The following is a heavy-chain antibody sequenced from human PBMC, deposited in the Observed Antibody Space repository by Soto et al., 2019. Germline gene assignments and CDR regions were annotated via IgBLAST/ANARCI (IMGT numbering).Heavy chain of an antibody. CDR2: IKQDGSEK. CDR1: GFTFSSYW. D-gene: IGHD3-3*01. J-gene: IGHJ4*02. V-gene: IGHV3-7*01. Sequence: EVQLVESGGGLVQPGGSLRLSCAASGFTFSSYWMSWVRQAPGKGLEWVANIKQDGSEKYYVDSVKGRFTISRDNAKNSLYLQMNSLRAEDTAVYYCARGVVGFLEWLLGYWGQGTLVTVSS. CDR3: ARGVVGFLEWLLGY.